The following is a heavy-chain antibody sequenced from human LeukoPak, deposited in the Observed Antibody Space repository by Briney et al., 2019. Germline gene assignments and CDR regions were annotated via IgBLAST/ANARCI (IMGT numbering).Heavy chain of an antibody. V-gene: IGHV3-53*01. D-gene: IGHD3-16*02. CDR1: GFTVSSSY. CDR3: GTTTLSATWNY. J-gene: IGHJ4*02. Sequence: GGSLRLSCAASGFTVSSSYMSWVRQAPGKGLEWVSVTDRGGNTKYADPVKGRFTISRDNSENTLYLQMNSLRVEDTAVYYCGTTTLSATWNYWGQGTLVTVSS. CDR2: TDRGGNT.